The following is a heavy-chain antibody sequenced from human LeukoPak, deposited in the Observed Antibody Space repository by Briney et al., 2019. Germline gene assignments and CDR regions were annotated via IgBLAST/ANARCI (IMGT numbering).Heavy chain of an antibody. V-gene: IGHV3-23*01. Sequence: PGGSLRLSCAASGFTFSSYAMSWVRQAPGKGLEWVSAISGSGGSTYYADSVKGRFTISRDNSKNTLYLQMNGLRAEDTAVYYCAKEDHYGSGSYYKVDAFDIWGQGTMVTVSS. CDR3: AKEDHYGSGSYYKVDAFDI. CDR2: ISGSGGST. D-gene: IGHD3-10*01. CDR1: GFTFSSYA. J-gene: IGHJ3*02.